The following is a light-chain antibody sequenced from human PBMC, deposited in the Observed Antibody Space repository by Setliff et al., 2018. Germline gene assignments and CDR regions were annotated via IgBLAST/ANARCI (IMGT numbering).Light chain of an antibody. Sequence: QSALAQPPSASGSPGQSVTLSCTGSSSDVGACNYVSWYQQHPGKAPKLLIYEVTKRPSGVPDRFSGSKSGNTASLTVSGLQAEDESHYYCSSYAGNNNVIFGGGTQLTVL. CDR1: SSDVGACNY. CDR3: SSYAGNNNVI. J-gene: IGLJ2*01. CDR2: EVT. V-gene: IGLV2-8*01.